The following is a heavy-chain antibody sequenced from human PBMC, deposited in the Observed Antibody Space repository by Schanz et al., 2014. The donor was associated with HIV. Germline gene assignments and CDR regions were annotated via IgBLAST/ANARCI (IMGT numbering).Heavy chain of an antibody. J-gene: IGHJ4*02. CDR3: ARGGGSGSYFAGYHFDY. D-gene: IGHD1-26*01. V-gene: IGHV3-66*01. CDR1: GFTFSSYS. CDR2: IYSGGTT. Sequence: EVQLVESGGGLVQPGGSLRLSCAVSGFTFSSYSMSWVRQAPGRGLEWVSVIYSGGTTYYADSVKGRFTISRDNSKNTLYLQMNSLRVDDTAVYYCARGGGSGSYFAGYHFDYWGQETLVTVSS.